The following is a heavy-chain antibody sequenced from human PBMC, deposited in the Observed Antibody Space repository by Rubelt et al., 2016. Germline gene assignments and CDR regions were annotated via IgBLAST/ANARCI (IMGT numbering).Heavy chain of an antibody. Sequence: EVQLVESGGGLVKPGGSLRLSCAASGLTFNNAWMNWVRQAPGKGLEWVGLIKSKTDGGTTDYAAPVKGRFTISRDDSRNTLYLQVNSLKTEDTAGYYCTTDLGYYDSSGFPYWGQGTLVTVSS. J-gene: IGHJ4*02. D-gene: IGHD3-22*01. CDR1: GLTFNNAW. CDR2: IKSKTDGGTT. CDR3: TTDLGYYDSSGFPY. V-gene: IGHV3-15*07.